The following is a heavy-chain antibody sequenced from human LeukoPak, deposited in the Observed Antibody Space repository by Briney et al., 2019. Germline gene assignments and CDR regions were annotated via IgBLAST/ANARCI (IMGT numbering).Heavy chain of an antibody. CDR2: IWYDGSIK. CDR3: ARDWWGDYGSLGY. Sequence: GRSLRLSCAASGFTFTNYGMHWVRQAPGKGLEWVAVIWYDGSIKYYADSVKGRFTISRDNSKNTLYLQMNSLRAENTAVYYCARDWWGDYGSLGYWGQGTLVTVSS. J-gene: IGHJ4*02. D-gene: IGHD4-17*01. V-gene: IGHV3-33*01. CDR1: GFTFTNYG.